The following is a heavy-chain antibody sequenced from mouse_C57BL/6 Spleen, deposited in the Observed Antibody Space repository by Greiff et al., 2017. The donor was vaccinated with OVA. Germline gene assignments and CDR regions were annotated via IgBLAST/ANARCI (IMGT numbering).Heavy chain of an antibody. CDR2: IDPEDGET. D-gene: IGHD3-1*01. J-gene: IGHJ2*01. Sequence: EVKLVESGAELVKPGASVKLSCTASGFNIKDYDMHWVKQRTEQGLEWIGRIDPEDGETKYAPQFKGKATITADTSSNTAYLQLSSLTSEDTAVYYCARGAYFDYWGQGTTLTVSS. CDR3: ARGAYFDY. V-gene: IGHV14-2*01. CDR1: GFNIKDYD.